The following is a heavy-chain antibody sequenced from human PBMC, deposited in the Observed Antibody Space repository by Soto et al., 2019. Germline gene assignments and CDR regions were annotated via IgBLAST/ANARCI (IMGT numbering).Heavy chain of an antibody. J-gene: IGHJ6*02. V-gene: IGHV3-53*01. D-gene: IGHD3-16*02. Sequence: PGGSLRLSCAASGFTVSSNYMSWVRQAPGKGLEWVSVIYSGGSTYYADSVKGRFTISRDNSKNTLYLQMNSLRAEDTAVYYCARGGRSYRYISHYYYYYGMDVWGQGTTVTVSS. CDR3: ARGGRSYRYISHYYYYYGMDV. CDR1: GFTVSSNY. CDR2: IYSGGST.